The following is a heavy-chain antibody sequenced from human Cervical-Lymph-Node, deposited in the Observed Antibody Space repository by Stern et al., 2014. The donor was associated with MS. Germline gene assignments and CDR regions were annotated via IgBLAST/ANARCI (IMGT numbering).Heavy chain of an antibody. CDR1: EYTHNNYL. J-gene: IGHJ6*02. V-gene: IGHV1-46*02. CDR3: AVRYCSGGRCYSVPDV. CDR2: INPSGAT. Sequence: VHLVESGSEVKKPGASVKVSCKASEYTHNNYLIHWVRQAPGQRPDWIGVINPSGATNYAQKVQDRVTMTTDASTSTFYMELSRLRSEDTAVYYCAVRYCSGGRCYSVPDVWGQGTTVIVSS. D-gene: IGHD2-15*01.